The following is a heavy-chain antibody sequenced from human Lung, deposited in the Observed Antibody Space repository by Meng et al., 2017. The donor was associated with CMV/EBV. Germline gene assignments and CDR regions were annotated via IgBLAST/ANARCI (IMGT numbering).Heavy chain of an antibody. J-gene: IGHJ3*02. D-gene: IGHD3-3*01. CDR3: ASKMYYAFWSAYRGTEGVDPFNI. V-gene: IGHV1-2*02. CDR2: ISPNNGAT. Sequence: AXVXVSXXASGYTFTDYRMHWLRQAPGQGREWMGWISPNNGATNYAQKFQGRVTMTRDTSISTAYMELNRLTYDDTAMYYCASKMYYAFWSAYRGTEGVDPFNIWGQGTLVXVSS. CDR1: GYTFTDYR.